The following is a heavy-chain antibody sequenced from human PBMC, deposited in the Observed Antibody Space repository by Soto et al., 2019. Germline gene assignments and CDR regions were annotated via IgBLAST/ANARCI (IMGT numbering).Heavy chain of an antibody. CDR3: AKDVVSPHWNYFSLLGYFDY. D-gene: IGHD1-7*01. Sequence: GGSLRLSCAASGFTFSSYGMHWVRQAPGKGLEWVAVISYDGSNKYYADSVKGRFTISRDNSKNTLYLQMNSLRAEDTAVYYCAKDVVSPHWNYFSLLGYFDYWGQGTLVTVSS. CDR1: GFTFSSYG. J-gene: IGHJ4*02. CDR2: ISYDGSNK. V-gene: IGHV3-30*18.